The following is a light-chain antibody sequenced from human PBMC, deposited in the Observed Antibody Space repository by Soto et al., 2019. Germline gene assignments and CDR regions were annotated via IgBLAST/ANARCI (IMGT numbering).Light chain of an antibody. J-gene: IGKJ1*01. CDR3: QQGYSTPWT. V-gene: IGKV1-5*03. Sequence: DIQITQSPSTLSGSVGDRVTITCRASQTISSWLAWYQQKPGKAPKLLIYKASTLKSGVPSRFSGSGSGTDFTLTMNSLQPEDFATYYCQQGYSTPWTFGQGTKVDI. CDR1: QTISSW. CDR2: KAS.